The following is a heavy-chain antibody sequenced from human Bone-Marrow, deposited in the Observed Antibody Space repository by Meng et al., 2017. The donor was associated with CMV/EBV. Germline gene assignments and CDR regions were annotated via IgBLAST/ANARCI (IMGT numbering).Heavy chain of an antibody. CDR2: IYSGGSST. D-gene: IGHD2-15*01. J-gene: IGHJ4*02. CDR1: GFTFSSYA. V-gene: IGHV3-23*03. Sequence: GESLKISCAASGFTFSSYAMSWVRQAPGKGLEWVSVIYSGGSSTYYADSVKGRFTISRDNSKNTLYLQMNSLRAEDTAVYYCALYCSGGSCYSSGWGQGTLVTVSS. CDR3: ALYCSGGSCYSSG.